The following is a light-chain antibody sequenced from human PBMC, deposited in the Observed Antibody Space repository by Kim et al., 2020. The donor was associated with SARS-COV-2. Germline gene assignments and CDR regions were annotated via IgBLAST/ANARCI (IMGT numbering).Light chain of an antibody. CDR3: QQYDNLPIT. CDR1: QDIRNR. Sequence: ASVGDRVTITCQASQDIRNRLNWCQPKPGKAPKVLIYDASNLETGVPSRFSGSGSGTDFTFTITSLQPDDIATYYCQQYDNLPITFGQGTRLEIK. V-gene: IGKV1-33*01. J-gene: IGKJ5*01. CDR2: DAS.